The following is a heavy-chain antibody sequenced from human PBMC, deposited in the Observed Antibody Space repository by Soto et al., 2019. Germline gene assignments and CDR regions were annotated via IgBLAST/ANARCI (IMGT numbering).Heavy chain of an antibody. CDR1: GFTFSSYG. Sequence: GGSLRLSCAASGFTFSSYGMHWVRQAPGKGLEWVAVISYDGSNKYYADSVKGRFTISRDNSKNTLYLQMNSLRAEDTAVYYCAKGRRGGDSSGYLDAFDIWGQGTMVTVSS. D-gene: IGHD3-22*01. CDR2: ISYDGSNK. V-gene: IGHV3-30*18. CDR3: AKGRRGGDSSGYLDAFDI. J-gene: IGHJ3*02.